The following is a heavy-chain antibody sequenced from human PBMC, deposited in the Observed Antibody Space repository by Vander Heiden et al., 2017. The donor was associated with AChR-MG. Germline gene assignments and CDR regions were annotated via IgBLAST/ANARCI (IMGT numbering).Heavy chain of an antibody. J-gene: IGHJ4*02. V-gene: IGHV3-30*18. D-gene: IGHD6-19*01. CDR1: RFTFSSSG. CDR2: ISYDGNSR. Sequence: QVQLVESGGGVVQSGRSLRLSCAASRFTFSSSGIHRVRPAPGKGMGWVAVISYDGNSRYYADSVKGRFTISRDNSKNTLYLQMHSLSLEDSAVYYCANYRDYSSGWPDYWGQGTLVTVSS. CDR3: ANYRDYSSGWPDY.